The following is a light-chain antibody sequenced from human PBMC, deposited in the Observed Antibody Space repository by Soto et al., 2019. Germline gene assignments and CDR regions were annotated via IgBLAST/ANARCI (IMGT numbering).Light chain of an antibody. CDR3: QQRSNCPLGIT. CDR2: DAS. CDR1: QSVSSY. J-gene: IGKJ5*01. Sequence: ETVLTQSPVTLSLSPGERATLSCRASQSVSSYLAWYQQKPGQAPRLLIYDASNRATGIPARFSGSGSGTDFTLTISSLEPEDVAVYYCQQRSNCPLGITFAQGTRLEIK. V-gene: IGKV3-11*01.